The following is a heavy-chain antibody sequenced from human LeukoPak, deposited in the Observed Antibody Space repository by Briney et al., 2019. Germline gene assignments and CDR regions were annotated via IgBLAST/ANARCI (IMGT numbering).Heavy chain of an antibody. CDR3: ARDGPLLRGNLFDF. J-gene: IGHJ4*02. Sequence: PGGSLRLSCAASGFTFSSYGMHWVRQAPGKGLEWVALIWYGGSDKYYADSVKGRFTISRDNSKNTLHLLMNGLRAEDTAIYYCARDGPLLRGNLFDFWGQGTLVTVSS. D-gene: IGHD1-14*01. V-gene: IGHV3-33*01. CDR1: GFTFSSYG. CDR2: IWYGGSDK.